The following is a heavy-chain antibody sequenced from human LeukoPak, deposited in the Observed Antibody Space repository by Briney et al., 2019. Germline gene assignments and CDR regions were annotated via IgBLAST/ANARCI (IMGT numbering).Heavy chain of an antibody. V-gene: IGHV3-30*03. CDR2: ISYDGSDK. CDR1: GFTFNNYG. CDR3: ASLDGYNPGDY. Sequence: GRSLRLSCAASGFTFNNYGMHWVRQAPGKGLEWVAVISYDGSDKYYAVSVKGRCTISRDNSKNTLYLQMNSLRPQDTAVYYCASLDGYNPGDYWGQGILVTVSS. J-gene: IGHJ4*02. D-gene: IGHD5-24*01.